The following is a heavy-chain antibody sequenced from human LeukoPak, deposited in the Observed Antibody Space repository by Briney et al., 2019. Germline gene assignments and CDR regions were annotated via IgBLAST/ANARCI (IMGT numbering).Heavy chain of an antibody. CDR2: IYYRGST. CDR1: GGSISNGDHY. CDR3: ASTHYYDSSGYYYELDWFDP. Sequence: SETLSLTCTVSGGSISNGDHYWSWIRQHPGKGLEWIGHIYYRGSTYYNPSRKSRGIISVETSKYQFSLKLSSVTAADTAVYYCASTHYYDSSGYYYELDWFDPWGQGTLVTVSS. J-gene: IGHJ5*02. V-gene: IGHV4-31*03. D-gene: IGHD3-22*01.